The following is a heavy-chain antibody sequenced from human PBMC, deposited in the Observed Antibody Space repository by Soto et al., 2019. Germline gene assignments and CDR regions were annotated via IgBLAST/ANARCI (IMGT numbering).Heavy chain of an antibody. Sequence: SETLSLTCTVSGGSISSYYWSWIRQPPGKGLEWIGYIYYSGSTNYNPSLKSRVTISVDTSKNQFSLKLSSVTAADTAVYYCARGGAVAVNVFDYWGQGTLVTVYS. CDR3: ARGGAVAVNVFDY. CDR2: IYYSGST. CDR1: GGSISSYY. J-gene: IGHJ4*02. D-gene: IGHD6-19*01. V-gene: IGHV4-59*01.